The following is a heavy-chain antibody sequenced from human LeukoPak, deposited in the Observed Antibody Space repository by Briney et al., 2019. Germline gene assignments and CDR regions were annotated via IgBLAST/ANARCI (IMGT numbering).Heavy chain of an antibody. D-gene: IGHD6-13*01. Sequence: GGSLRLSCAASGFTFSNFAMTWVRQAPGKGLEWVSSIVGSSSTYYADSLKGRFTISRDNDKNSLYLQMNSLRAEGTAVYYCARIGAGSSRDYWGQGTLVTVSS. CDR2: IVGSSST. V-gene: IGHV3-21*01. CDR1: GFTFSNFA. J-gene: IGHJ4*02. CDR3: ARIGAGSSRDY.